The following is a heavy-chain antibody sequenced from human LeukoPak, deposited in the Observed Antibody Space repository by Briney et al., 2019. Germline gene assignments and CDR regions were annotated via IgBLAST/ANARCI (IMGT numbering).Heavy chain of an antibody. CDR3: ARVSSWYEQYFQH. Sequence: SETLSLTCAVHGGSFSGYYWSWIRQPPGKGLEWIGEINHSGSTNYNPSLKSRVTISVDTSKNQFSLKLSSVTAADTAVYYCARVSSWYEQYFQHWGQGTLVTVSS. V-gene: IGHV4-34*01. CDR2: INHSGST. D-gene: IGHD6-13*01. CDR1: GGSFSGYY. J-gene: IGHJ1*01.